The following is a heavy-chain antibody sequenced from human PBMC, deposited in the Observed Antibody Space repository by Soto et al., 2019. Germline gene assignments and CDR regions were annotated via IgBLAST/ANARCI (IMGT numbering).Heavy chain of an antibody. D-gene: IGHD5-12*01. V-gene: IGHV4-34*01. CDR3: ARRPRDSGYDCSFDY. CDR1: GGSFSGYY. J-gene: IGHJ4*02. Sequence: PSETLSLTCAVYGGSFSGYYWSWIRQPPGKGLEWIGEINHSGSTNYNPSLKSRVTISVDTSKNQFSLKLSSVTAADTAVYYCARRPRDSGYDCSFDYRGQGTLVTLPS. CDR2: INHSGST.